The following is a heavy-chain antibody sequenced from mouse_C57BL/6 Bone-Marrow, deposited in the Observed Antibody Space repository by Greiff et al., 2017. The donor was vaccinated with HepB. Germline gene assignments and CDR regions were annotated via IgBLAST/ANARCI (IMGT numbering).Heavy chain of an antibody. Sequence: VQLQQPGAELVRPGTSVKLSCKASGYTFTSYWMHWVKQRPGQGLEWIGVIDPSDSYTNYNQKFKGKSTLTVDTSSSTAYMQLSSLTSEDSAVYYCARYYYGSSYWFAYWGQGTLVTVSA. V-gene: IGHV1-59*01. CDR2: IDPSDSYT. J-gene: IGHJ3*01. CDR1: GYTFTSYW. D-gene: IGHD1-1*01. CDR3: ARYYYGSSYWFAY.